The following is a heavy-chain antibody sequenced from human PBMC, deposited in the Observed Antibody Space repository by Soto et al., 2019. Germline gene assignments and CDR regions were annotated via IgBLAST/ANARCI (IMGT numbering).Heavy chain of an antibody. CDR2: ISYDGSNK. D-gene: IGHD4-17*01. V-gene: IGHV3-30*18. J-gene: IGHJ4*02. CDR1: GFTFSSYG. CDR3: AKDRVGDYDYFDY. Sequence: LRLSCAASGFTFSSYGMHWVRQAPGKGLEWVAVISYDGSNKYYADSVKGRFTISRDNSKNTLYLQMNSLRAEDTAVYYCAKDRVGDYDYFDYWGQGTLVTVSS.